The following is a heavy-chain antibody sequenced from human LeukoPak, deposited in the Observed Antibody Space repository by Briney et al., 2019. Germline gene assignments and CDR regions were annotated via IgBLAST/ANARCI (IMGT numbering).Heavy chain of an antibody. CDR1: GGSFSRYY. D-gene: IGHD6-13*01. J-gene: IGHJ6*02. CDR3: ARGPGSSSWYGGPYYYYGMDV. Sequence: PSETLSLTCAVYGGSFSRYYWSWIRQPPGKGLEWIGEINHSGSTNYNPSLKSRVTISVDTSKNQFSLKLSSVTAADTAVYYCARGPGSSSWYGGPYYYYGMDVWGQGTTVTVSS. CDR2: INHSGST. V-gene: IGHV4-34*01.